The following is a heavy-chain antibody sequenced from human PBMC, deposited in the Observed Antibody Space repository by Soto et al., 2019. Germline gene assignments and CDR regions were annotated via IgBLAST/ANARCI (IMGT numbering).Heavy chain of an antibody. V-gene: IGHV4-38-2*01. CDR2: IYHSGST. J-gene: IGHJ4*02. Sequence: SETLSLTCAVSGYSISSGYYWGWIRQPPGKGLEWIGSIYHSGSTYYNPSLKSRVTISVDTSKNQFSLKLRSVPAADTAVDYCSESGSGSYYNFGDLTPFDYWGQGTLVTVSS. D-gene: IGHD3-10*01. CDR3: SESGSGSYYNFGDLTPFDY. CDR1: GYSISSGYY.